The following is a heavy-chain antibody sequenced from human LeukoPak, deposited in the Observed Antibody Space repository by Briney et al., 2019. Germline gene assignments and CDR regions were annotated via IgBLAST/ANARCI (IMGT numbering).Heavy chain of an antibody. CDR3: ARVTDSSGYYYGPNEY. Sequence: SETLSLTCAVYGGSFRGYYWSWIRQPPGKGLEWIGEINHSGRTNYNPSLKSRVTISVDTSKDHFSLKLSSVTAADTAVYYCARVTDSSGYYYGPNEYWGQGTLVTVSS. J-gene: IGHJ4*02. V-gene: IGHV4-34*01. D-gene: IGHD3-22*01. CDR2: INHSGRT. CDR1: GGSFRGYY.